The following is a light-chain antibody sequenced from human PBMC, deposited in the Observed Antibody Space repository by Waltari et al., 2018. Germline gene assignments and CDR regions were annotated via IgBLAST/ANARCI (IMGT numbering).Light chain of an antibody. V-gene: IGLV4-69*01. CDR1: SGHSGNL. CDR2: VNSDGSH. CDR3: QTGGHGTWV. Sequence: QLVLTQSPSASASLGASVTLTCTLSSGHSGNLIAWHQQQPEKGPRYLMKVNSDGSHNKGDEIPGRFSGSSSGAERYLTISSVQSEDEADYYCQTGGHGTWVFGGGTTLTVL. J-gene: IGLJ3*02.